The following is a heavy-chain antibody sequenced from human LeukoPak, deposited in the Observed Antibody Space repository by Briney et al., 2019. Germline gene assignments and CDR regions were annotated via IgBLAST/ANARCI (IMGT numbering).Heavy chain of an antibody. CDR1: GGSINSFY. V-gene: IGHV4-4*07. Sequence: SETLSLTCTASGGSINSFYWSWIRQTAGKGLEWIGRMYTSGSTNYNPSLKSRVSMSVDTSKNQFSLRLRSVTAADTAVYYCARVLDSSGYYYGFDPWGQGTLVTVSS. J-gene: IGHJ5*02. D-gene: IGHD3-22*01. CDR2: MYTSGST. CDR3: ARVLDSSGYYYGFDP.